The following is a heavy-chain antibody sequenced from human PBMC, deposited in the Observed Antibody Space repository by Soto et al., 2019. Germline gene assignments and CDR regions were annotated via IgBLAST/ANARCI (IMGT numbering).Heavy chain of an antibody. CDR3: ARGPSSLTRFDY. CDR1: GFTFSSYA. V-gene: IGHV3-30-3*01. D-gene: IGHD2-2*01. Sequence: QVQLVESGGGVVQPGRSLRLSCAASGFTFSSYAMHWVRQAPGKGLELVAVISYDGSNKYYADSVKGRFTISRDNSKNTLYLQMNSLTAEETAVYYCARGPSSLTRFDYCGQGTLVTVSS. J-gene: IGHJ4*02. CDR2: ISYDGSNK.